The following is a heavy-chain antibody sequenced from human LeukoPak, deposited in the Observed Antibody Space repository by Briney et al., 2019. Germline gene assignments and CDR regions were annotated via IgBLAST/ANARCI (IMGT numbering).Heavy chain of an antibody. J-gene: IGHJ5*02. V-gene: IGHV5-51*01. Sequence: GESLKISCKGSGYSFTSYRIGWVRQMPGKGLEWMGIIYPGDPDTRYSPSFQGQVTISADKSISTAYLQWSSLKASDTAMYYCARTRYCSSTSCYSSWFDPWGQGTLVTVSS. CDR1: GYSFTSYR. D-gene: IGHD2-2*01. CDR2: IYPGDPDT. CDR3: ARTRYCSSTSCYSSWFDP.